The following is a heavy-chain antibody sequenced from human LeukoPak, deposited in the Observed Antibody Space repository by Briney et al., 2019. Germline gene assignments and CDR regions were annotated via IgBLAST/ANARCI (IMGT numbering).Heavy chain of an antibody. D-gene: IGHD6-13*01. Sequence: GGSLRLSCIGSGFTFSTYWMSWVRQAPGKGLEWVANIRQDGGEKYYVDSVKGRFTISRDNAKNSLYLQMNSLRVEDTAVYYCARDLDSSSWYRGFDYWGQGTLVTVSS. V-gene: IGHV3-7*01. J-gene: IGHJ4*02. CDR2: IRQDGGEK. CDR3: ARDLDSSSWYRGFDY. CDR1: GFTFSTYW.